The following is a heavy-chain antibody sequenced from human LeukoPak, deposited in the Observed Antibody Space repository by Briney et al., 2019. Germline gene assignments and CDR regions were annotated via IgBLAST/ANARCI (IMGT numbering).Heavy chain of an antibody. CDR1: GFTFSDDY. D-gene: IGHD6-13*01. CDR3: ASSTWYFNFDY. CDR2: IGTGGITT. V-gene: IGHV3-11*01. J-gene: IGHJ4*02. Sequence: KPGGSLRLSCAASGFTFSDDYMNWIRQAPGKGLEWVSYIGTGGITTYYADSVKGRFTISRDNAKNSLYLQMNSLRAEDTAVYYCASSTWYFNFDYWGRGTLVTVSS.